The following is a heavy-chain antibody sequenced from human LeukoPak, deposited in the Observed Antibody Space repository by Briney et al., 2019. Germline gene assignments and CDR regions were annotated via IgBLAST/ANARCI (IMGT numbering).Heavy chain of an antibody. V-gene: IGHV4-39*01. Sequence: SETLSLTCTVFGGSISSTIYYWGWIRQPPGKGLEWIGEINHSGSTNYNPSLKSRVTISVDTSKNQFFLKLSSVTAADTAVYYCARQRLLGIETRSTFTFGGVIVRTRFDPWGQGTLVTVSS. D-gene: IGHD3-16*02. CDR3: ARQRLLGIETRSTFTFGGVIVRTRFDP. J-gene: IGHJ5*02. CDR1: GGSISSTIYY. CDR2: INHSGST.